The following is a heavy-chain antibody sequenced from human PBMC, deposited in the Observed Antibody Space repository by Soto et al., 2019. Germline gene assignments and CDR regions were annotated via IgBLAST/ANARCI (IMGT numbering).Heavy chain of an antibody. CDR1: GGSFSGYY. CDR3: ARGAFTVTSHYYYYYYMDV. V-gene: IGHV4-34*01. Sequence: SETLSLTCAVYGGSFSGYYWSWIRQPPGKGLEWIGEINHSGSTNYNPSLKSRVTISVDTSKNQFSLKLSSVTAADTAVYYCARGAFTVTSHYYYYYYMDVWGKGTTVTVSS. D-gene: IGHD4-17*01. CDR2: INHSGST. J-gene: IGHJ6*03.